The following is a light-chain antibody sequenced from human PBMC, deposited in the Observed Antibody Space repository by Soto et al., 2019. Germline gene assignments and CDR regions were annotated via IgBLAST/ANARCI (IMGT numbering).Light chain of an antibody. Sequence: QSVLTEPASVSGSPGQSITISCTGTSSDVGGYRYVSWFQQHPGKAPKVVIYEVSNRPSGVSNRFSGSKSGNTASLTISGLQAEDEADYYCSLYRSADIPYVFGTGTKVTVL. CDR3: SLYRSADIPYV. J-gene: IGLJ1*01. V-gene: IGLV2-14*01. CDR2: EVS. CDR1: SSDVGGYRY.